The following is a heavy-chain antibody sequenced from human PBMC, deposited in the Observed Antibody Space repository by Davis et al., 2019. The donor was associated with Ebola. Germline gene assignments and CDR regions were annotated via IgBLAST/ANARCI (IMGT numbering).Heavy chain of an antibody. J-gene: IGHJ4*02. D-gene: IGHD6-25*01. Sequence: ASVKVSCKASGYTFTSYGISWVRQAPGQGLEWMGWISSYNGNTNYAQKLQGRVTMTADTSTSTAYMELRSLRSDDTAVCYCASSRAPPGIAATGIFDFWGQGTRVTVSS. CDR3: ASSRAPPGIAATGIFDF. V-gene: IGHV1-18*01. CDR2: ISSYNGNT. CDR1: GYTFTSYG.